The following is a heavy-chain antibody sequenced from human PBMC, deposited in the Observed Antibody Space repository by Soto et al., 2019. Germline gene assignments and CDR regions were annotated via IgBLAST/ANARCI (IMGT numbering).Heavy chain of an antibody. CDR2: IYYRGNT. V-gene: IGHV4-39*01. CDR1: GDSINSDKYY. CDR3: ARLEGLATISYYFDF. Sequence: QLQESGPGLVKPSETLSLTCSVSGDSINSDKYYWGWIRQPPGKGLEWIGSIYYRGNTYYNPYLQTGVTISPDKSKSQFSLRLNSVTAADSAVYFCARLEGLATISYYFDFWGQGAQVTVSS. J-gene: IGHJ4*02. D-gene: IGHD3-9*01.